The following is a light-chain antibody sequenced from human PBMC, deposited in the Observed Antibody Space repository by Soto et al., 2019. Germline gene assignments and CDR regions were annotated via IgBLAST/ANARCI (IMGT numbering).Light chain of an antibody. CDR3: QQYGTSPRT. V-gene: IGKV3-20*01. CDR2: DIS. CDR1: QTITNTY. J-gene: IGKJ3*01. Sequence: ENVLTQSPGTLSLSPGERATLSCRASQTITNTYLAWYQKKVGQAPRLLIYDISTRGTGIPDRFSGSGSGTDFTLTISRLEPEDFAVYDCQQYGTSPRTFGPGNKVDIK.